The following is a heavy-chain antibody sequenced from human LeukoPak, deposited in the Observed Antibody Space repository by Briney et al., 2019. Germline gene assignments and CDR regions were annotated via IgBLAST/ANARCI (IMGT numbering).Heavy chain of an antibody. V-gene: IGHV3-66*02. Sequence: GGSLRLSCAASGFTVSSNYMSWVRQAPGKGLEWVSVIYSGGSTYYADSVKGRFTIPRDNSKNTLYLQMNSLRAEDTAVYYCATVPSTTYYYDSSGYYYEMGGAFDIWGQGTMVTVSS. CDR3: ATVPSTTYYYDSSGYYYEMGGAFDI. J-gene: IGHJ3*02. D-gene: IGHD3-22*01. CDR2: IYSGGST. CDR1: GFTVSSNY.